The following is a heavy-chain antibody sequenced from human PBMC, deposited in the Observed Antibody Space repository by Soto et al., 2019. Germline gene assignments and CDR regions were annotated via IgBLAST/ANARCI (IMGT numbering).Heavy chain of an antibody. V-gene: IGHV4-59*01. CDR2: ISYSGST. D-gene: IGHD2-15*01. J-gene: IGHJ5*02. Sequence: PSETLSLTCTVSGVSITTYYWSWIRQPPGKGLEWIGYISYSGSTDYNPSLKSRVTISFDASKNQISLQVRSATAADAAVYYCARDLKEYCSDGKCNWFDPWGQGTLVTVS. CDR3: ARDLKEYCSDGKCNWFDP. CDR1: GVSITTYY.